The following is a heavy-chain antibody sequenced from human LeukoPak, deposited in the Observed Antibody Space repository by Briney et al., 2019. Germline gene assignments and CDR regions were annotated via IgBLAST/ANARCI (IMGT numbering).Heavy chain of an antibody. D-gene: IGHD2-21*01. J-gene: IGHJ3*02. V-gene: IGHV1-2*02. CDR1: GYTFTGYY. Sequence: GASVKVSCKASGYTFTGYYMHWVRQAPGQGLEWMGWINPNSGGTNYAQKFQGRVTMTRDTSISTACMELSRLRSDDTAVYYCARDLSGVILQDAFDIWGQGTMVTVSS. CDR2: INPNSGGT. CDR3: ARDLSGVILQDAFDI.